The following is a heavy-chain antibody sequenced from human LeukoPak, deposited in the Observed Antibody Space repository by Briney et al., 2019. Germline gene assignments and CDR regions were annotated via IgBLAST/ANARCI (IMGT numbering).Heavy chain of an antibody. CDR1: GGTFSSYT. CDR2: IIPSLGIA. CDR3: ARAYGEYCGGDCYSDYYFDY. D-gene: IGHD2-21*02. J-gene: IGHJ4*02. Sequence: ASVKVSCKASGGTFSSYTISWVRQAPGQGLEWMGRIIPSLGIANYAQKFQGRVTITADKSTSTAYMELSSLRSEDTAVYYCARAYGEYCGGDCYSDYYFDYWGQGTLVTVSS. V-gene: IGHV1-69*02.